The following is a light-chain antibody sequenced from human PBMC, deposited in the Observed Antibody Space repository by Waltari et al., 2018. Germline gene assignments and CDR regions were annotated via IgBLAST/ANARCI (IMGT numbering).Light chain of an antibody. Sequence: DIVMTQSPDSLAVSLGERATINCKSSQSVFYSSNNKNYLAWYQHRPGQPPKLLIYWASTRQSGVPDRFSGSGSGTDFTLTISSLQAEDVAVYYCQQYYSGWTFGQGTKVEIK. CDR2: WAS. J-gene: IGKJ1*01. CDR1: QSVFYSSNNKNY. CDR3: QQYYSGWT. V-gene: IGKV4-1*01.